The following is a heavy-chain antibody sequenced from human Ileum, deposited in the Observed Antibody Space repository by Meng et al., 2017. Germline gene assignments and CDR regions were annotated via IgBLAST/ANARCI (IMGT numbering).Heavy chain of an antibody. V-gene: IGHV3-53*01. J-gene: IGHJ1*01. CDR1: GFTVSYQY. CDR3: VGGFYFQY. CDR2: IDAGGGT. Sequence: GGGLVQPGGSLRPCCAASGFTVSYQYMNWVRQAPGKGLEWVSVIDAGGGTNYADSVKGRFTISRDNSKNTLYLQMDSLRAEDTAVYYCVGGFYFQYWGQGTLVTVSS. D-gene: IGHD3-3*01.